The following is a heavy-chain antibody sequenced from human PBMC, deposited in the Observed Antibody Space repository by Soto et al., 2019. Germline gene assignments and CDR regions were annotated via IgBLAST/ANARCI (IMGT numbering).Heavy chain of an antibody. CDR1: GGTFSSYA. CDR3: ARESPRYGDYGEYFQH. Sequence: SVKVSCKASGGTFSSYAISWVRQAPGQGLEWMGGIIPIFGTANYAQKFQGRVTITADESTSTAYMELSSLRSEDTAVYYCARESPRYGDYGEYFQHWGQGTLVTVSS. CDR2: IIPIFGTA. D-gene: IGHD4-17*01. V-gene: IGHV1-69*13. J-gene: IGHJ1*01.